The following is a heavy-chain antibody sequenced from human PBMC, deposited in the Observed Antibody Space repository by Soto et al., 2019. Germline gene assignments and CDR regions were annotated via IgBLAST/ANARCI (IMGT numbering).Heavy chain of an antibody. J-gene: IGHJ4*02. CDR1: GFTFSSYA. CDR2: ISYDGSNK. CDR3: ARDNWGIAAHVFDY. Sequence: QVQLVESGGGVVQPGRSLRLSCAASGFTFSSYAMHWVRQAPGKGLEWVAVISYDGSNKYYADSVKGRFTISRDNSKNTLYLQMNSLRAEDTAVYYCARDNWGIAAHVFDYWGQGTLVTVSS. D-gene: IGHD6-13*01. V-gene: IGHV3-30-3*01.